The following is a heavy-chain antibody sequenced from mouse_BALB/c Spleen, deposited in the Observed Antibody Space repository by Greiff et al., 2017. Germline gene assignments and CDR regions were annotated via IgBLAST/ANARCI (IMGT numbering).Heavy chain of an antibody. D-gene: IGHD2-2*01. CDR3: ARLWLRRDAMDY. CDR1: GYTFSSYW. J-gene: IGHJ4*01. Sequence: QVQLKQSGAELMKPGASVKISCKATGYTFSSYWIEWVKQRPGHGLEWIGEILPGSGSTNYNEKFKGKATFTADTSSNTAYMQLSSLTSEDSAVYYCARLWLRRDAMDYWGQGTSVTVSS. V-gene: IGHV1-9*01. CDR2: ILPGSGST.